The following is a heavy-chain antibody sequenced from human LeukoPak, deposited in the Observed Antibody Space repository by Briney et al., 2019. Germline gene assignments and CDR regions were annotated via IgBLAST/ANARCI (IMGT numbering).Heavy chain of an antibody. D-gene: IGHD5-12*01. Sequence: GASVKVSCKASGYTFTSYYMHWVRQAPGQGLEWMGIINPSGGSTSYAQKFQGRVTMTRDTSTSTVYMELSSLRSEDTAVYYCARFRGQDSGYDPDYYYYMDVWGKGTTVTVSS. V-gene: IGHV1-46*01. CDR3: ARFRGQDSGYDPDYYYYMDV. CDR1: GYTFTSYY. CDR2: INPSGGST. J-gene: IGHJ6*03.